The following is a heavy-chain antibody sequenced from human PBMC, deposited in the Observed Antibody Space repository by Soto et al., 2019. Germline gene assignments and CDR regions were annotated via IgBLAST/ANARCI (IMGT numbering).Heavy chain of an antibody. CDR2: ISGSGGST. V-gene: IGHV3-23*01. J-gene: IGHJ4*02. CDR3: AKDASILRYFDWHPNYFDY. CDR1: GFTFSSYA. Sequence: GGSLRLSCAASGFTFSSYAMGGVRQAPGKGLEWVSAISGSGGSTYYADSVKGRFTVSRDNSKNTLYLQMNSLRAEDTAVYYCAKDASILRYFDWHPNYFDYWGQGTLVTVSS. D-gene: IGHD3-9*01.